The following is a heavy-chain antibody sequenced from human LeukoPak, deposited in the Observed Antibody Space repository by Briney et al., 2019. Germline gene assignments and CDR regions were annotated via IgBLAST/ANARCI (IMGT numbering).Heavy chain of an antibody. V-gene: IGHV4-38-2*02. CDR2: IYHSGYT. CDR3: VRDMNPTHYFDY. J-gene: IGHJ4*02. CDR1: GYSISSGYY. D-gene: IGHD3-16*01. Sequence: PSETLSLTCNVSGYSISSGYYWGWIRQPPGKGLEWNGSIYHSGYTHYNPSLKGRVTMPVDTSKNDFSLKLSSVAAADTAIYYCVRDMNPTHYFDYWGQGTLVTVSS.